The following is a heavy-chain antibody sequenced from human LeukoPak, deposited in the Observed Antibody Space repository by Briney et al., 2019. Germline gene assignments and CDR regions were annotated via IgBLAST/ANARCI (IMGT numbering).Heavy chain of an antibody. CDR3: ASHNWGYDY. CDR1: GGSISSYY. D-gene: IGHD7-27*01. Sequence: SETLSLTCTVSGGSISSYYWSWIRQPPGKGLEWIGSIYYSGSTYCNPSLKSRVTISVDTSKNQFSLKLSSVTAADTAVYYCASHNWGYDYWGQGTLVTVSS. J-gene: IGHJ4*02. V-gene: IGHV4-39*01. CDR2: IYYSGST.